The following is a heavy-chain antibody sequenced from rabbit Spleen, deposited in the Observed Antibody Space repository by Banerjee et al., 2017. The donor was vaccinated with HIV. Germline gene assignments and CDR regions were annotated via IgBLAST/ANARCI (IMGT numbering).Heavy chain of an antibody. J-gene: IGHJ6*01. CDR2: IDTGSSGFT. CDR1: GFSFTYIDY. D-gene: IGHD8-1*01. V-gene: IGHV1S40*01. Sequence: QSLEESGGDLVQPEGSLTLTCKASGFSFTYIDYLCWVRQPPGKGLELIACIDTGSSGFTYFASWAKGRFTISKTSSTTVTLQVTSLTAADTATYFCARDSGTSFSSYGMDLWGQGTLVTVS. CDR3: ARDSGTSFSSYGMDL.